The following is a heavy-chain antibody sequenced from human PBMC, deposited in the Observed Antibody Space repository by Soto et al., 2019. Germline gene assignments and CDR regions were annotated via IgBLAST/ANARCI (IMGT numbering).Heavy chain of an antibody. CDR3: AHAYGGRSLY. CDR2: IYWDDAK. CDR1: GFSLSTSRVG. V-gene: IGHV2-5*02. J-gene: IGHJ4*02. Sequence: QITLKESGPTLVKPTQTLTLTCTFSGFSLSTSRVGVGWIRQPPGKALEWLAVIYWDDAKTYRPSLKSRLTIXXDPTKNQVALTLTNMVPVDTATYYCAHAYGGRSLYWGQGTLVTVSS. D-gene: IGHD3-16*01.